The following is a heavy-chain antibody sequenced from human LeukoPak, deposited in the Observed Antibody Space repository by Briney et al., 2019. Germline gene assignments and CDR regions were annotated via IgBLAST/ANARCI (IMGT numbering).Heavy chain of an antibody. CDR1: GYTFTGYY. Sequence: ASVNVSCKASGYTFTGYYMHWVRQAPGQGLEWMGRINPNSGDTNYAQKFQGRVTMTRDTSITTAYMELSRLRSDDTAMYYCARDYCSSTSCLFDYWGQGTLVTVSS. V-gene: IGHV1-2*06. CDR3: ARDYCSSTSCLFDY. D-gene: IGHD2-2*01. J-gene: IGHJ4*02. CDR2: INPNSGDT.